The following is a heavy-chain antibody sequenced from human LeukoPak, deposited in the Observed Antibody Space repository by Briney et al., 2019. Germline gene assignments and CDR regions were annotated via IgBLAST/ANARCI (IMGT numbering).Heavy chain of an antibody. D-gene: IGHD3-10*01. CDR3: AKDKSYGGCYYYMDV. CDR1: GFTFDDYA. V-gene: IGHV3-43D*03. Sequence: AGGSLRLSCAASGFTFDDYAMHWVRQAPGKGLEWVSLISWDGGSTYYADSVKGRFTISRDNSKNSLYLQMNSLRAEDTALYYCAKDKSYGGCYYYMDVWGKGTTVTVSS. J-gene: IGHJ6*03. CDR2: ISWDGGST.